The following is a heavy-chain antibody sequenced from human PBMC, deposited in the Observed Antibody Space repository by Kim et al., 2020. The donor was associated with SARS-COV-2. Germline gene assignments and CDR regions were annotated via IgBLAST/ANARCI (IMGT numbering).Heavy chain of an antibody. J-gene: IGHJ4*02. Sequence: DYGKGRFTISRDNSKNTLYLQMNSLGAEDTAVYYCASKRYSSGWYPLGYWGQGTLVTVSS. V-gene: IGHV3-30*01. D-gene: IGHD6-19*01. CDR3: ASKRYSSGWYPLGY.